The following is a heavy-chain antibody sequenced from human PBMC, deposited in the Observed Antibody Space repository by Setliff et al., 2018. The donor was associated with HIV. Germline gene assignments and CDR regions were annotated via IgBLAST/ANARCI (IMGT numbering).Heavy chain of an antibody. CDR3: ASSRPERAFDY. CDR2: ITPSGST. J-gene: IGHJ4*02. Sequence: SETLSLTCAVYGGSFTNYFWSWIRQSPGKGLEWIGEITPSGSTNYDPSLKRRVTISVDTSKNQFSLRLSSVTAADTAVYYCASSRPERAFDYWGQGKLVTVSS. CDR1: GGSFTNYF. V-gene: IGHV4-34*01.